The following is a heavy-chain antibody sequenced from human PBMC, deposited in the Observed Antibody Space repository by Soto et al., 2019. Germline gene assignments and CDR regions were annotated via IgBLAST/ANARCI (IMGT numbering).Heavy chain of an antibody. Sequence: RLSCAASGFTFSFYDVNWVRQAPGKGLEWVSYISSGGGTVYYADSVKGRFTISRDNAKNSLYLQMNSLRAEDTAVYYCARKASDDLDYWGQGTLVTV. CDR1: GFTFSFYD. J-gene: IGHJ4*02. CDR3: ARKASDDLDY. CDR2: ISSGGGTV. V-gene: IGHV3-48*03. D-gene: IGHD1-1*01.